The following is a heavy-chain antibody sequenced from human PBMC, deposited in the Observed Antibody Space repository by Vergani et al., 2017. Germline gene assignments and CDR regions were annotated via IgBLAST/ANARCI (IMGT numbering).Heavy chain of an antibody. D-gene: IGHD2-2*01. CDR1: GSSISSYY. V-gene: IGHV4-59*01. CDR3: ARGPAVPAARWFDP. J-gene: IGHJ5*02. Sequence: QVQLQESGPGLVKPSETLSLTCTVSGSSISSYYWSWIRQPPGKGLEWIGYIYYSVSTNYNPSLKSRVTISVDTSKNQFSLKLSSVTAADTAVYYCARGPAVPAARWFDPWGQGTLVTVSS. CDR2: IYYSVST.